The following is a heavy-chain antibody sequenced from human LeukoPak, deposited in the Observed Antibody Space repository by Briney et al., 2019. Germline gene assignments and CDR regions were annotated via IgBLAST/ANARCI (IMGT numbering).Heavy chain of an antibody. Sequence: QPGGSLRLSCAASGFTFSSYGMHWVRQAPGKGLEWVAVIWYDGSNKYYADSVKGRFTISRDNSKNTLYLQMNSLRAEDTAVYYCASGGYYDSHDAFDIWGQGTMVTVSS. J-gene: IGHJ3*02. CDR2: IWYDGSNK. CDR3: ASGGYYDSHDAFDI. V-gene: IGHV3-33*01. CDR1: GFTFSSYG. D-gene: IGHD3-22*01.